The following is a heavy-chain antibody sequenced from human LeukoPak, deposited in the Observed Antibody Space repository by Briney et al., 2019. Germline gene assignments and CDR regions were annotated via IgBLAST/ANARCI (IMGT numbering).Heavy chain of an antibody. V-gene: IGHV4-61*01. CDR3: ARGRGNGYGVDF. J-gene: IGHJ4*02. CDR2: ILYGGST. CDR1: GGSVSRGSHY. D-gene: IGHD5-18*01. Sequence: SETLSLTCTVTGGSVSRGSHYWRGIRQSPGKGLEWIALILYGGSTNYNPSLNSRVSISLDTSKNQFSLNLYSVTPADTAVYYCARGRGNGYGVDFWGQGTLVTVSS.